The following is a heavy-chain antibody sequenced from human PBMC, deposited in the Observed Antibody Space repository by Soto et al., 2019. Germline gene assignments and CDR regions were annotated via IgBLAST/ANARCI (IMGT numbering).Heavy chain of an antibody. CDR3: ARHRDYSTYFDAFDI. CDR1: GYSFTSYW. V-gene: IGHV5-10-1*01. J-gene: IGHJ3*02. Sequence: GESLKISCKGSGYSFTSYWISWVRQMPGKGLEWMGRIDPSDSYTNYSPSFQGHVTISADKSISTAYLQWSSLKASDAAMYYRARHRDYSTYFDAFDIWGQGTMVTVSS. D-gene: IGHD4-4*01. CDR2: IDPSDSYT.